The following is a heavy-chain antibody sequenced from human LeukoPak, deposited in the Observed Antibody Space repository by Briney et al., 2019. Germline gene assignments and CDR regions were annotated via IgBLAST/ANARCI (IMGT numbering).Heavy chain of an antibody. D-gene: IGHD1-14*01. CDR1: GGTFSSYS. Sequence: SVKVSCKASGGTFSSYSISWVRQAPGQGLEWMGRIIPMLGIANYAQKFQGRVTITADKSTSTAYMELSSLRSEDTAVYYCARDREPADHYNGMDVWGQGTTVTVSS. V-gene: IGHV1-69*04. CDR2: IIPMLGIA. J-gene: IGHJ6*02. CDR3: ARDREPADHYNGMDV.